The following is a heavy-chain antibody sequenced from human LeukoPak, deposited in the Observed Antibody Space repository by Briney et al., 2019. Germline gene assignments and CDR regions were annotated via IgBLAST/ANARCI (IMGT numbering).Heavy chain of an antibody. CDR1: GGSISSYY. V-gene: IGHV4-59*12. D-gene: IGHD3-3*01. CDR2: IYYSGST. J-gene: IGHJ3*02. CDR3: ARGLRVVALDI. Sequence: SETLSLTCTVSGGSISSYYWSWIRQPPGKGLEWIGYIYYSGSTNYNPSLKSRVTISVDTSKNQFSLKLSSVTAADTAVYYCARGLRVVALDIWGQGTMVTVSS.